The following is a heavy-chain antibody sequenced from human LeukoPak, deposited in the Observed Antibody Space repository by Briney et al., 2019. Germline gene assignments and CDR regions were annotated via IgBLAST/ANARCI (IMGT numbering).Heavy chain of an antibody. Sequence: PSETLSLTCTASGGSISSSSYYWGWIRQPPGKGLEWIGSIYYSGSTYYSPSLKSRVTISVDTSKNQFSLKLSSVPAPHTAVYYCARLRRADYSNHPGNFDYWGQGTLVTVSS. CDR2: IYYSGST. J-gene: IGHJ4*02. CDR1: GGSISSSSYY. D-gene: IGHD4-11*01. V-gene: IGHV4-39*01. CDR3: ARLRRADYSNHPGNFDY.